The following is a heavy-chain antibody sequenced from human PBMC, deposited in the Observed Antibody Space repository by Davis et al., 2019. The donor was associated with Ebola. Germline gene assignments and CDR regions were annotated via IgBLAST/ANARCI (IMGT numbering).Heavy chain of an antibody. J-gene: IGHJ6*02. CDR2: IYPCDSDT. V-gene: IGHV5-51*01. CDR3: ARLSDPGGYYYYGMDV. Sequence: GESLKIPCKGSGYSFTSYWIGWVRHIPGKGLEWMAIIYPCDSDTRYNPSFQGQIIISADKSISTADLQWSSLNGTDTAMYYCARLSDPGGYYYYGMDVWGQGTTVTVSS. CDR1: GYSFTSYW. D-gene: IGHD3-16*01.